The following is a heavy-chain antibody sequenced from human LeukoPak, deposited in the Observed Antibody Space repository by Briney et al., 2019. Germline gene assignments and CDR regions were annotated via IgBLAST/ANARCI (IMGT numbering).Heavy chain of an antibody. CDR3: ARHSGSYLGYYYYGMDV. J-gene: IGHJ6*02. CDR1: GGSISSYY. CDR2: IYYSGST. D-gene: IGHD1-26*01. Sequence: SETLSLTCTVSGGSISSYYWSWIRQPPGKGLEWIGYIYYSGSTNYNPSLKSRVTISVDTSKNQFSLKLSSVTAADTAVYYCARHSGSYLGYYYYGMDVWGQGTTVTVSS. V-gene: IGHV4-59*08.